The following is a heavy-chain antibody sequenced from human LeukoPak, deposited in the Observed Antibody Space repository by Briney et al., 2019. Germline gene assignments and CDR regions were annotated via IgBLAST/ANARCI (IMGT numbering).Heavy chain of an antibody. J-gene: IGHJ4*02. CDR1: GGTFISYV. V-gene: IGHV1-69*05. D-gene: IGHD6-19*01. CDR2: IIPIFGTA. CDR3: AISGWYYFDY. Sequence: PSVKVSCKASGGTFISYVISWVRQAPGQGLEWMGRIIPIFGTANYAQKFQGRVTITTDESTSTAYMELSSLRSEDTAVYYCAISGWYYFDYWGQGTLVTVSS.